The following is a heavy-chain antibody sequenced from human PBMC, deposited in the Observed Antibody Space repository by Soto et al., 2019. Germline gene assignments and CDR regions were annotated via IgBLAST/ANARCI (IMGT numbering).Heavy chain of an antibody. D-gene: IGHD3-10*01. J-gene: IGHJ4*02. Sequence: GGSLRLSCAASGFTFSSYSMNWVRQAPGKGLEWVSSISSSSSYIYYADSVKGRFTISRDNAKNSLYLQMNSLRAEDTAVYYCARDPHYGSGSHCFDYWGQGTLVTISS. CDR3: ARDPHYGSGSHCFDY. V-gene: IGHV3-21*01. CDR2: ISSSSSYI. CDR1: GFTFSSYS.